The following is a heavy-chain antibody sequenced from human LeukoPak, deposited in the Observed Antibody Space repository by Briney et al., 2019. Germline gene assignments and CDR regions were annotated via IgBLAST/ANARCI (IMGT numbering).Heavy chain of an antibody. Sequence: PSETLSLTCTVSGGSISSSNYYWGWIRQPPGKGLEWIGSFYYDGSTYYYYNPSLRSRVTLFGDRSKNQLSLKLNSVTAADTAIYYCARRVRSTENFQLWGQGTLVTVSS. V-gene: IGHV4-39*01. CDR3: ARRVRSTENFQL. CDR2: FYYDGSTYY. D-gene: IGHD1-26*01. CDR1: GGSISSSNYY. J-gene: IGHJ1*01.